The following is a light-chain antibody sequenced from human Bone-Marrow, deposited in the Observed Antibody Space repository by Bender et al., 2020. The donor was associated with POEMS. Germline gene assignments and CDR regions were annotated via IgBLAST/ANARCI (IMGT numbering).Light chain of an antibody. CDR2: EDS. Sequence: SYELTQPPSVSVSPGQTATITCSGEKLGEEYACWYQQKPGQSPVLVIYEDSKRPSGIPERFSGSNSGNTATLTISGTQTMDEADYYCQAWDSTTAVFGGGTKVTVL. CDR1: KLGEEY. J-gene: IGLJ2*01. CDR3: QAWDSTTAV. V-gene: IGLV3-1*01.